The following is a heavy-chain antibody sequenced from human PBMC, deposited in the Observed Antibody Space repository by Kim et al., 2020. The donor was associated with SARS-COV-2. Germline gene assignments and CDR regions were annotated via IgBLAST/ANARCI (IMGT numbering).Heavy chain of an antibody. V-gene: IGHV3-53*01. Sequence: GGSLRLSCVASGLNVSSNYMSWVRQAPGKGLEWVSAIYKSGNTYYVDSVKGRFTISRDNSKNTVYLQMNSLGAEDTAMYYCARDRSWRQYDYWGQGALVTVSS. CDR3: ARDRSWRQYDY. CDR2: IYKSGNT. CDR1: GLNVSSNY. D-gene: IGHD2-15*01. J-gene: IGHJ4*02.